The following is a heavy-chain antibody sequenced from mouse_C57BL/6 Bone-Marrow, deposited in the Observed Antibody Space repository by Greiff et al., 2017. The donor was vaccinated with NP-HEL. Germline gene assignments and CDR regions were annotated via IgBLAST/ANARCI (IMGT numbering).Heavy chain of an antibody. CDR1: GYTFTSYW. V-gene: IGHV1-64*01. J-gene: IGHJ4*01. CDR3: ARPLMITHYYAMDY. CDR2: IHPNSGST. D-gene: IGHD2-4*01. Sequence: QVQLQQPGAELVKPGASVKLSCKASGYTFTSYWMHWVKQRPGQGLEWIGMIHPNSGSTNYNEKFKSKATLTVDKSSSTAYMQLSSLTSEDSAVYYCARPLMITHYYAMDYWGQGTSVTVSS.